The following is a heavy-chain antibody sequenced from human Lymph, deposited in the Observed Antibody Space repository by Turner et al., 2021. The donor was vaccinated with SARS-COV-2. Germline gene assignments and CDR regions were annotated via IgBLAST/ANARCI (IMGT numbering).Heavy chain of an antibody. CDR2: ISYDGSNK. J-gene: IGHJ4*02. Sequence: QVQLVESGGGVVQPGRSLRPPCVASGFTLSNYAIHWVRQAPGKGQEWVAVISYDGSNKYYADSVKGRFTISRDNSKNTLYLQMNSLRAEDTAVYYCASNFWSAYRLDYWGQGTLVTVSS. CDR3: ASNFWSAYRLDY. CDR1: GFTLSNYA. V-gene: IGHV3-30-3*01. D-gene: IGHD3-3*01.